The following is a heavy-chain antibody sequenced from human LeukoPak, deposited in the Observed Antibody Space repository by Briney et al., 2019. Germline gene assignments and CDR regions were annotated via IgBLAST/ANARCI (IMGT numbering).Heavy chain of an antibody. CDR2: INSDGSST. V-gene: IGHV3-74*01. CDR3: AREDRGYYYGSGSYYNWFDH. CDR1: GFTFSSYW. Sequence: GGSLRLSCAASGFTFSSYWMHWVRQAPGKGLVWVSRINSDGSSTSYADSVKGRFTISRDNAKNTLYLQMNSLRAEDTAVYYCAREDRGYYYGSGSYYNWFDHWGQGTLVTVSS. J-gene: IGHJ5*02. D-gene: IGHD3-10*01.